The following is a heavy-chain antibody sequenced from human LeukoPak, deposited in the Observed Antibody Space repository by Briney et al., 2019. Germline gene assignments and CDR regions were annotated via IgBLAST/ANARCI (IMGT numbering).Heavy chain of an antibody. V-gene: IGHV3-30*02. CDR3: ARVSSFDFDY. CDR2: IRYDGSNK. CDR1: GSTFSSYG. D-gene: IGHD3-16*01. J-gene: IGHJ4*02. Sequence: PGGSLRLSCAASGSTFSSYGMHWVRQAPGKGLEWVAFIRYDGSNKYYADSVKGRFTISRDNAKNSLYLQMNSLRAEDTAVYYCARVSSFDFDYWGQGTLVTVSS.